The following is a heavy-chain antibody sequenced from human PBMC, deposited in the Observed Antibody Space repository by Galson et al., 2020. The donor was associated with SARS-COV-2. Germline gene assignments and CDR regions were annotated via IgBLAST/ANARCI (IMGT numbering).Heavy chain of an antibody. J-gene: IGHJ4*02. CDR2: ISYDGSNK. D-gene: IGHD6-6*01. CDR1: GFTFSTYG. V-gene: IGHV3-30*18. Sequence: GESLKISCAASGFTFSTYGMHWVRQAPGKGLEWVAVISYDGSNKYYADSVKGRFTISRDNSKNTLYLQMNSLRTEDTAVYYCAKVDDYSRSSFDYWGQGTLVTVSS. CDR3: AKVDDYSRSSFDY.